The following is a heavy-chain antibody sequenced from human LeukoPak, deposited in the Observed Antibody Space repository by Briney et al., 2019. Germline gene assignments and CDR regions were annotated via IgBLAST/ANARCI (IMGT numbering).Heavy chain of an antibody. CDR3: ATKITMLTRMYYFDF. D-gene: IGHD2-21*02. V-gene: IGHV1-24*01. CDR1: GYTLTELS. Sequence: GASVKVSCKLSGYTLTELSMRWVRQAPGKGLEWMGGFDPEDGETFYAQKFQGRVTMTEDTATDTAYMELNSLRSEDTAVYYCATKITMLTRMYYFDFWGQGTLVTVSS. CDR2: FDPEDGET. J-gene: IGHJ4*02.